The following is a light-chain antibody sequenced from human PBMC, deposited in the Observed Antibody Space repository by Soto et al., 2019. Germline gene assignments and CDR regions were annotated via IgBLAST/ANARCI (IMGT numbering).Light chain of an antibody. CDR1: QSVSSY. V-gene: IGKV3-11*01. Sequence: IVFTQSPAPLSLSPGERATLSCRASQSVSSYLAWYQQKPGQAPRLLIFYASNRATGIPARFSGSGSGTDFTLTISSLEPEDFALYCCQVRANRPLTFAQGTRLEIK. CDR2: YAS. J-gene: IGKJ5*01. CDR3: QVRANRPLT.